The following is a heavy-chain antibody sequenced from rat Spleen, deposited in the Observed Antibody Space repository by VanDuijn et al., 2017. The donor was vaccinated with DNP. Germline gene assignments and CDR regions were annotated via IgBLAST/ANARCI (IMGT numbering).Heavy chain of an antibody. V-gene: IGHV4-2*01. CDR2: INKDSSSI. CDR3: ARGPNYGDLLDFFDY. D-gene: IGHD1-11*01. CDR1: GFNFNDYW. J-gene: IGHJ2*01. Sequence: EVQLVESDGGLVQPGRSLKLSCVASGFNFNDYWMGWVRQAPGKGLEWIGQINKDSSSINYPPSLKDKFTIFRDNAQDTLYLQLSKLGSEDTATYYCARGPNYGDLLDFFDYWGQGVMVSVSS.